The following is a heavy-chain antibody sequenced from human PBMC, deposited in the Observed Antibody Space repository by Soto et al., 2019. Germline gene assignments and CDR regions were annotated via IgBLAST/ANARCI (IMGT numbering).Heavy chain of an antibody. Sequence: GGALRLSCAASGFTFSSYAMSWVRQAPGKGLEWVSAISGSGGRTYYADAVKGRFTISRDNSKNTLYRQMNSLRAEDTAVYYCAKYFGRVSNYYDSSGYFAYWGQGTLVTVAS. CDR1: GFTFSSYA. CDR2: ISGSGGRT. CDR3: AKYFGRVSNYYDSSGYFAY. D-gene: IGHD3-22*01. J-gene: IGHJ4*02. V-gene: IGHV3-23*01.